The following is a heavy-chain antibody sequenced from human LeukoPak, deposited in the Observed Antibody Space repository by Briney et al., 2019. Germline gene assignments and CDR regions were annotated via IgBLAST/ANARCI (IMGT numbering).Heavy chain of an antibody. CDR2: IKQDGSVK. Sequence: GGSLRLSCAASGFTFSSYWMTWVRQAPGKGLEWVANIKQDGSVKYYVDSVKGRFTISRDNAKNSLYLQMNSLRAEDTAIYNCARIGYSSSSLAFWGRGPLVTVSS. CDR1: GFTFSSYW. D-gene: IGHD6-6*01. V-gene: IGHV3-7*03. CDR3: ARIGYSSSSLAF. J-gene: IGHJ4*02.